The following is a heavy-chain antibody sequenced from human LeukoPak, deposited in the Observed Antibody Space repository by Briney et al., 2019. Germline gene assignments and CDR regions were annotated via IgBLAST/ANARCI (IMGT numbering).Heavy chain of an antibody. J-gene: IGHJ4*02. D-gene: IGHD3-3*01. CDR3: ARGAYDFWSDLERVKNHYYFDY. CDR2: INHSGSP. Sequence: EPSETLSLTCAVYSGSFTVHYWTWIRQSPGKGLEWIGEINHSGSPNYNPSLKSRVTISVDTSKNEFSLKLTSVTAADTAVYYCARGAYDFWSDLERVKNHYYFDYWGQGILVTVSS. CDR1: SGSFTVHY. V-gene: IGHV4-34*01.